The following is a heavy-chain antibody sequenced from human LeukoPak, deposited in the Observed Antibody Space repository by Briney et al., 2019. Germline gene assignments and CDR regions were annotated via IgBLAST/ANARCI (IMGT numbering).Heavy chain of an antibody. Sequence: ASVKVSCKASGYTFTGYYMHWVRQAPGQGLEWMGWINPNSGGTNYAQKLQGRVTMTRDTSISTAYMELSRLRSDDTAVYYCARAGITMIVDNAFDIWGQGTMVTVSS. CDR2: INPNSGGT. V-gene: IGHV1-2*02. CDR3: ARAGITMIVDNAFDI. CDR1: GYTFTGYY. D-gene: IGHD3-22*01. J-gene: IGHJ3*02.